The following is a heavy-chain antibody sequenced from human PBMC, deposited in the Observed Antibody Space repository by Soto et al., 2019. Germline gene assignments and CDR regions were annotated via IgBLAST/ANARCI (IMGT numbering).Heavy chain of an antibody. CDR2: INHSGST. V-gene: IGHV4-34*01. J-gene: IGHJ4*02. D-gene: IGHD3-9*01. Sequence: SETLSLTCAVYGGSFSGYYWSWIRQPPGKGLEWIGEINHSGSTNYNPSLKSRVTISVDTSKNQFSLKLSSVTAADTAVYYCARRLRYFDWRYYFDYWGQGTLVTVSS. CDR1: GGSFSGYY. CDR3: ARRLRYFDWRYYFDY.